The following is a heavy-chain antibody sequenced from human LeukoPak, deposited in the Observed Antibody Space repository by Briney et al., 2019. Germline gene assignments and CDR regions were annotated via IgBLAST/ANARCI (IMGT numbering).Heavy chain of an antibody. J-gene: IGHJ4*02. CDR3: ARDVRAGYVYYFDY. V-gene: IGHV1-46*01. CDR1: GYTFTNYY. CDR2: INPNGGAT. Sequence: ASVKLSCKASGYTFTNYYIHWVRQPPGQGLEWMGIINPNGGATNYAQKFQDRTTMTRDTSTTTVYMELSSLRSEDTAVYYCARDVRAGYVYYFDYWGQGTLVTVSS. D-gene: IGHD5-12*01.